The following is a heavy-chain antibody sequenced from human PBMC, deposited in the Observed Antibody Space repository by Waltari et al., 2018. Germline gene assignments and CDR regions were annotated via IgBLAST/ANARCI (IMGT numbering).Heavy chain of an antibody. J-gene: IGHJ4*02. D-gene: IGHD6-19*01. CDR3: ARDSSGWTFGLDY. CDR1: GGSISSYY. V-gene: IGHV4-59*01. CDR2: IYYSGST. Sequence: QVQLQESGPGLVKPSETLSLTCTVSGGSISSYYWRWIRQPPGKGLEWIGYIYYSGSTNYNPSLKSRVTISVDTSKNQFSLKLSSVTAADTAVYYCARDSSGWTFGLDYWGQGTLVTVSS.